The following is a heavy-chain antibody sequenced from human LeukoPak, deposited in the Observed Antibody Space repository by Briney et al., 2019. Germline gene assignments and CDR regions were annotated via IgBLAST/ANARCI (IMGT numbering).Heavy chain of an antibody. J-gene: IGHJ4*02. V-gene: IGHV1-69*04. Sequence: SVKVSCKASGGTFSSYTISWVRQAPGQGLEWMGRIIPILGIANYAQKFQGRVTITADKSTSTAYMELRSLRSDDTAVYYCARDRRGYSYGFGPDYWGQGTLVTVSS. CDR2: IIPILGIA. D-gene: IGHD5-18*01. CDR1: GGTFSSYT. CDR3: ARDRRGYSYGFGPDY.